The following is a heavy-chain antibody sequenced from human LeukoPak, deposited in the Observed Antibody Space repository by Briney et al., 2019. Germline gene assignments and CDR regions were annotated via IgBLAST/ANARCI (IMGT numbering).Heavy chain of an antibody. J-gene: IGHJ4*02. Sequence: GESLKISCTGSGYSFTTYWIGWVRQMPGKGLEWMGIIYPGDSDTRYSPSFQGQVTISADKSISTAFLQWSSLKASDTAIYYCARRYGAARPFDYWGQGTLVTVSS. V-gene: IGHV5-51*01. D-gene: IGHD6-6*01. CDR2: IYPGDSDT. CDR1: GYSFTTYW. CDR3: ARRYGAARPFDY.